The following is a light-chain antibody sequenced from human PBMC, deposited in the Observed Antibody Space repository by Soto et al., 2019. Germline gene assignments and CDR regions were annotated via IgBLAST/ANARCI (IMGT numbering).Light chain of an antibody. CDR2: DAS. J-gene: IGKJ5*01. CDR3: QQRKHWPPLT. Sequence: EVVLTQSPATLSLSPGETATLSCRASHNVDIYLAWYQQKPGQAPRLLIYDASNRATGIPARFSGSGSGTDFTLPNSSLEPEDSAVYYFQQRKHWPPLTFGQGTRLE. CDR1: HNVDIY. V-gene: IGKV3-11*01.